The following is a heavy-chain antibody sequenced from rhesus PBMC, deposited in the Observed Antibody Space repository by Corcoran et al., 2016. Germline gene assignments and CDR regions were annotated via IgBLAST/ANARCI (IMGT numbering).Heavy chain of an antibody. V-gene: IGHV4-160*01. CDR1: GGSISSNY. Sequence: QVQLQESGPGLVKPSETLSLTCAVSGGSISSNYWSWIRQAPGKGLEWIGRIYGSAGSPPHNPSRKSPVTISTDTSKNQFSLKLSSVTAADTAVYYCARFQYSSWSREGCFDYWGQGVLVTVSS. CDR2: IYGSAGSP. CDR3: ARFQYSSWSREGCFDY. J-gene: IGHJ4*01. D-gene: IGHD6-13*01.